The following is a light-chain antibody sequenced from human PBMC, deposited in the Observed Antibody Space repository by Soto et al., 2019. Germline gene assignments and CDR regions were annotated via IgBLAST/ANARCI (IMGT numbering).Light chain of an antibody. J-gene: IGKJ3*01. CDR3: QQSYSTLT. CDR1: QRISSY. Sequence: GDRVTITCRASQRISSYLNWYQQKPGKAPKLLIYAASSLQSGVPSRFSGSGSGTDFTLTISSLQPEDFATYYCQQSYSTLTFGPGTKVDIK. V-gene: IGKV1-39*01. CDR2: AAS.